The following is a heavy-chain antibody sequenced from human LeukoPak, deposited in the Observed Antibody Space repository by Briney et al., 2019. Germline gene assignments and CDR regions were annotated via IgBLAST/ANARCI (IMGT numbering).Heavy chain of an antibody. D-gene: IGHD5-18*01. Sequence: PGGSLRLSCAASGFTFSNYWVHWVRHAPGKGLVWVSHINRDGSDTIYADSVKGRFTIARDNAKNTLYLQLNNLRAEDTAVYYCTRIRSGYSYGIDYWGRGTLVTVSS. CDR1: GFTFSNYW. V-gene: IGHV3-74*01. CDR3: TRIRSGYSYGIDY. J-gene: IGHJ4*02. CDR2: INRDGSDT.